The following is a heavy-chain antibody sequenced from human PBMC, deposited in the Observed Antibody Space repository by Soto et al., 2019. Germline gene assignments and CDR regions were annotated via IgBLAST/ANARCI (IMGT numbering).Heavy chain of an antibody. J-gene: IGHJ6*02. Sequence: PSETLSLTCAVSGVSISSTTWWSWVRQSPGKGLEWIGDIYHTGSASYNPSLRGRLTISLDKSKNHFSLTLRSMTAADTAIYYCAKPDSSFPNYNYYGLDVWGPGTTVTVSS. CDR1: GVSISSTTW. V-gene: IGHV4-4*02. CDR3: AKPDSSFPNYNYYGLDV. D-gene: IGHD4-4*01. CDR2: IYHTGSA.